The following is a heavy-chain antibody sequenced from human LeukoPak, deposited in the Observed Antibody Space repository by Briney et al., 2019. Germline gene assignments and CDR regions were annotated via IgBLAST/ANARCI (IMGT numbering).Heavy chain of an antibody. D-gene: IGHD1-26*01. V-gene: IGHV4-34*01. CDR3: ASGGSYIYDF. CDR2: IYYSGST. CDR1: GGSFSGYY. J-gene: IGHJ4*02. Sequence: PSETLSLTCAVYGGSFSGYYWGWVRQSPGKGLEWIGSIYYSGSTYYSSSLKSRVTISVDTSKNQYSLKLSSVTASDTAVYYCASGGSYIYDFWGQGTLITVSS.